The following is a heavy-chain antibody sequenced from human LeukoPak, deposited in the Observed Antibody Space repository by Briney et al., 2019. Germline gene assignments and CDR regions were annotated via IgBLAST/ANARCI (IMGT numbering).Heavy chain of an antibody. J-gene: IGHJ6*03. CDR1: GGSISSYY. V-gene: IGHV4-59*01. CDR3: ASANYYYYYYMDV. CDR2: IYYSGST. Sequence: PSETLSLTCTVSGGSISSYYWSWIRQPPGKGLEWIGYIYYSGSTNYNPSLKSRVTISVDPSKNQFSLKLSSVTAADTAVYYCASANYYYYYYMDVWGKGTTVTVSS.